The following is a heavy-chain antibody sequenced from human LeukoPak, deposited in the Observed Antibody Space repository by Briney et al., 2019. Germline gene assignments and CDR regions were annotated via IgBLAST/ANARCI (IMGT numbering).Heavy chain of an antibody. CDR2: IKPDGTTK. CDR3: ARSIPYGTTWYGRSDY. J-gene: IGHJ4*02. CDR1: GFPFSSYS. V-gene: IGHV3-7*03. D-gene: IGHD6-13*01. Sequence: GGSLRLSCAASGFPFSSYSMTWVRPAPGKGLEWVANIKPDGTTKFYVDSVKGRFTISRDNALNSLYLQMNSLRAEDTAIYYCARSIPYGTTWYGRSDYWGQGTLVTVSS.